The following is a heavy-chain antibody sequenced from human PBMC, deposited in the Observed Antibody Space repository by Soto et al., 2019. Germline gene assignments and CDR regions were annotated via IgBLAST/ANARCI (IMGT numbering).Heavy chain of an antibody. CDR2: ISAYNGNT. D-gene: IGHD2-15*01. V-gene: IGHV1-18*01. CDR3: ARERGYCSGGSCSSPY. Sequence: ASVKVSCKASGYTFTSYGISWVRQAPGQGLEWMGWISAYNGNTNYAQKLQGRVTMTTDTSTSTAYMELRSLRSDDTAVYYCARERGYCSGGSCSSPYWGQGTLVTVSS. J-gene: IGHJ4*02. CDR1: GYTFTSYG.